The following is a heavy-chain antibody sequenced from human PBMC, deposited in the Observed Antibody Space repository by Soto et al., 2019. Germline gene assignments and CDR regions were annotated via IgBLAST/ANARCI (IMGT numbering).Heavy chain of an antibody. CDR2: ITSDGGST. Sequence: PGGSLRLSCAASGFTFSHYWMHWVRQGPGQGLMWVARITSDGGSTNYADSVKGQFTISRDNAKNTVYLQLDSLRGEDTAVYYCVRDSARIVVVPPVDGDNWLDPWGQGTLVTVS. V-gene: IGHV3-74*01. CDR1: GFTFSHYW. D-gene: IGHD2-2*01. J-gene: IGHJ5*02. CDR3: VRDSARIVVVPPVDGDNWLDP.